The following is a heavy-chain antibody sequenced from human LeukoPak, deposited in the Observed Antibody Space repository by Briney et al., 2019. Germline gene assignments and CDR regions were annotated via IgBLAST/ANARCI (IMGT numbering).Heavy chain of an antibody. D-gene: IGHD3-22*01. CDR3: ARVGYYYYGMDA. CDR1: GFTFSSYS. CDR2: ISSSTI. V-gene: IGHV3-48*01. Sequence: GGSLRLSCAASGFTFSSYSMNWVRQAPGKGLEWVSYISSSTIYYADSVKGRFTISRDNAKNSLYLQMNSLRAEDTAVYYCARVGYYYYGMDAWGQGTTVTVSS. J-gene: IGHJ6*02.